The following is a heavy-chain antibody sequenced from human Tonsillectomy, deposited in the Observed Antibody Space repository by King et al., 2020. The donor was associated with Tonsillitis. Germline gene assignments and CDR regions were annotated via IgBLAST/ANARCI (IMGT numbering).Heavy chain of an antibody. D-gene: IGHD2-2*01. CDR1: GSPFTRYY. CDR3: ARTGQRDIVVGAAARPEDY. CDR2: LPPSGGST. Sequence: PWSSLTFSFPASGSPFTRYYIHWVRQAPGPLLAWLFLLPPSGGSTHSSPTFPGRVTMPRDTSTSTGYRELSRLRSEDTAVYYCARTGQRDIVVGAAARPEDYWGQGTRVTGAS. V-gene: IGHV1-46*01. J-gene: IGHJ4*02.